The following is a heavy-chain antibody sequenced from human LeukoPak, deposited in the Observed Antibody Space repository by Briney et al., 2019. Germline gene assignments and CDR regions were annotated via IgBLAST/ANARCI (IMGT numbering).Heavy chain of an antibody. CDR1: GGSFSGYY. CDR2: IYYSGST. CDR3: AREDYEKGCDY. V-gene: IGHV4-34*01. J-gene: IGHJ4*02. D-gene: IGHD3-16*01. Sequence: SETLSLTCAVYGGSFSGYYWSWIRQPPGKGLEWIGYIYYSGSTYYNPSLKSRVTISVDTSKNQFSLKLSSVTAADTAVYYCAREDYEKGCDYWGQGTLVTVSS.